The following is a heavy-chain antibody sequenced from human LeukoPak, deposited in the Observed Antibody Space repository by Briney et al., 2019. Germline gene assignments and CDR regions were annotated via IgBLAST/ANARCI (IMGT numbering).Heavy chain of an antibody. J-gene: IGHJ6*02. CDR3: ARPTGYCSSTSCYFPYYYYGMDV. CDR1: GGTFSSYA. CDR2: IIPIFGTA. V-gene: IGHV1-69*13. Sequence: SVKVSCKASGGTFSSYAISWVRQAPGQGLEWMGGIIPIFGTANYAQKFQGRVTITADESTSTAYMELSSLRSEDTAVYYCARPTGYCSSTSCYFPYYYYGMDVWGQGTTVTVSS. D-gene: IGHD2-2*01.